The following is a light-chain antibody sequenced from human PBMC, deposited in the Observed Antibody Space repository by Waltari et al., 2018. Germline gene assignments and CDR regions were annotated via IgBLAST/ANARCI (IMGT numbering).Light chain of an antibody. CDR3: TSYTTSSTWV. J-gene: IGLJ3*02. CDR1: SSDIGTYNF. Sequence: QSALTQPASVSGTPGQSITISCTGTSSDIGTYNFVSWYQQHPGKVPKLMIFVVTKRPSGVSDRFFGSKSANTASLTISGLQAEDEANYYCTSYTTSSTWVFGGGTRLTVL. CDR2: VVT. V-gene: IGLV2-14*01.